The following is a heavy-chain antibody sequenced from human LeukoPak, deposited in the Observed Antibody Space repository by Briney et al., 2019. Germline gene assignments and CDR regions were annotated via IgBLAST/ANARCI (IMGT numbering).Heavy chain of an antibody. CDR3: ARVPHGETIFGVVLYWFDP. J-gene: IGHJ5*02. V-gene: IGHV4-38-2*02. CDR2: IYHSGTT. Sequence: SETLPLTCTVSSYSISSGDYWGWIRQPPGKGLEWIGSIYHSGTTYYNPSLKIRLTISVDTSKNQSSLKLSSVTTADTAVYYCARVPHGETIFGVVLYWFDPWGQGTLVTVFS. D-gene: IGHD3-3*01. CDR1: SYSISSGDY.